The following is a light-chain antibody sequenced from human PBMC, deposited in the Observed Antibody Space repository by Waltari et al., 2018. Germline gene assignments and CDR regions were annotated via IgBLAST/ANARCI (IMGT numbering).Light chain of an antibody. J-gene: IGKJ5*01. V-gene: IGKV2-28*01. CDR3: MQALQTPLIT. CDR2: LGS. Sequence: DIVMTQSPLSLPVTPGEPASISCRSSQSLLHSNGYNYLDWYLQKPGQSPQLLIYLGSNRASGAPDRFSGSGSGTDFTLKISRVEAEDVGVYYCMQALQTPLITFGQGTRLEIK. CDR1: QSLLHSNGYNY.